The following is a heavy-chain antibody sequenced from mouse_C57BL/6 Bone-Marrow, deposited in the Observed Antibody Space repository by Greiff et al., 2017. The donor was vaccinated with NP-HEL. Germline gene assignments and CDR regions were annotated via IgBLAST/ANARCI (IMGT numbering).Heavy chain of an antibody. CDR3: ARWVDGYYFAWFAY. D-gene: IGHD2-3*01. CDR1: GYTFTSYW. CDR2: IDPSDSYT. J-gene: IGHJ3*01. Sequence: QVQLQQPGAELVKPGASVKLSCKASGYTFTSYWMQWVKQRPGQGLEWIGEIDPSDSYTNYNQKFKGKATLTVDASSSTAYMQLSSLTSEDSAVYYCARWVDGYYFAWFAYWGQGTLVTVSA. V-gene: IGHV1-50*01.